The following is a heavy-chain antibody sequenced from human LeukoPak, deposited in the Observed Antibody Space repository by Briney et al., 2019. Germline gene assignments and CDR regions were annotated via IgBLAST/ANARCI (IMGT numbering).Heavy chain of an antibody. V-gene: IGHV3-30*02. D-gene: IGHD2-8*02. CDR3: ATYRQVLLPFES. CDR2: IRSDGTNK. Sequence: PGGSLRLSCAASGFTFSSYGMYWVRQAPGKGLEWVAFIRSDGTNKYYADSVRGRFTISRDNSKSTLSLQMNSLRAEDTAIYYCATYRQVLLPFESWGQGTLVTVSS. CDR1: GFTFSSYG. J-gene: IGHJ4*02.